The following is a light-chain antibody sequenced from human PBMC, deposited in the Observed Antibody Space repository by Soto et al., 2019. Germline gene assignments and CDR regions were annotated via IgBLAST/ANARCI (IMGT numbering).Light chain of an antibody. V-gene: IGKV4-1*01. J-gene: IGKJ1*01. CDR3: QQYMTPRT. Sequence: DIVLTQSPESLAVSLGERATINCKSSQTGLHSSNNQNHLAWYQKKPGQPPKLLIYWASTRESRVPDRFSGSGSGTDFTLTISSLPAEDVAVYFCQQYMTPRTFGQGTKVEIK. CDR2: WAS. CDR1: QTGLHSSNNQNH.